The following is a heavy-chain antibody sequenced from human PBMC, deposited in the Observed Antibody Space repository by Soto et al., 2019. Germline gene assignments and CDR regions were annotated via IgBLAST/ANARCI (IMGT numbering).Heavy chain of an antibody. CDR1: GGSISSYY. CDR3: ARSRADRPYYYDSSGYSYFDY. V-gene: IGHV4-59*06. Sequence: PSETLSLTCTVSGGSISSYYWSWIRQPPGKGLEWIGYIYYSGSTYYNPSLKSRVTISVDTSKNQFSLKLSSVTAADTAVYYCARSRADRPYYYDSSGYSYFDYWGQGTLVTVSS. CDR2: IYYSGST. J-gene: IGHJ4*02. D-gene: IGHD3-22*01.